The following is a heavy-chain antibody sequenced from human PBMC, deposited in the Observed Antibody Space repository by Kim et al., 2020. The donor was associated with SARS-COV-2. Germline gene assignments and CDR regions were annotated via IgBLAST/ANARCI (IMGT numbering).Heavy chain of an antibody. J-gene: IGHJ4*02. D-gene: IGHD2-8*02. V-gene: IGHV3-15*01. CDR2: IKPESDGATV. CDR3: ATGPGVFLV. Sequence: GGSLRLSCAASGFTFTNSWMSWVRQAPGKGLEWVGRIKPESDGATVAYASPVQGRFIVSRDDSTNTFFLDMNSLQTEDTAVYYCATGPGVFLVWGQGTQVSVSS. CDR1: GFTFTNSW.